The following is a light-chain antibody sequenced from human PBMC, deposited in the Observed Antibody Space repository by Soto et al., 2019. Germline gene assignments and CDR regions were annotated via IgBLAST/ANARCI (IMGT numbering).Light chain of an antibody. CDR2: DDS. CDR3: QVWYGNTDLGV. CDR1: NIGSKS. J-gene: IGLJ2*01. Sequence: SYELTQPPSVSVAPGQTATITCGGNNIGSKSVAWYQQKPGQAPVLVVYDDSDRPSGIPERYSGSNFGNTATLTISRVEAGDEADYYCQVWYGNTDLGVFGGGTKVTVL. V-gene: IGLV3-21*02.